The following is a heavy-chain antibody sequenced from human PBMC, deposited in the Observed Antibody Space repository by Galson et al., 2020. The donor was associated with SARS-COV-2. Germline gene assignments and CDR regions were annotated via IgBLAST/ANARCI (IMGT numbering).Heavy chain of an antibody. CDR3: ARDPAPLYGDNYYYGMDV. J-gene: IGHJ6*02. CDR1: DAPMSSYF. Sequence: SQTLSLTCSVFDAPMSSYFWSRIRLPPGKGLEWIGYISYSGSTSYNPYLRSRVTISVDLSKNQLSLKVTSVTAADTAVYYCARDPAPLYGDNYYYGMDVWGRGTTVTVSS. CDR2: ISYSGST. V-gene: IGHV4-59*01. D-gene: IGHD4-17*01.